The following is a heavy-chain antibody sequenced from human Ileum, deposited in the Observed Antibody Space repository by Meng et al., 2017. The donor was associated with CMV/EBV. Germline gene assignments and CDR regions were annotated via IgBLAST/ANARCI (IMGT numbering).Heavy chain of an antibody. Sequence: GGSLRPSCAVSGFNFGGFYMVWVRQAPGKGLEWISHINGPATAVYYANSVKGRFTISRDNAQNSLYLQMDSLRVEDSAVYYCARDPRNKGLDPWGQGTLVTVSS. CDR3: ARDPRNKGLDP. J-gene: IGHJ5*02. CDR2: INGPATAV. V-gene: IGHV3-11*01. CDR1: GFNFGGFY.